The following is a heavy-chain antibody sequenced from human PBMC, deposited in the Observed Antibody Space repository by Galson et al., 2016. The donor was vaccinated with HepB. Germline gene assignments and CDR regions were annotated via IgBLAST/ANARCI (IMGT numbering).Heavy chain of an antibody. D-gene: IGHD3-10*01. J-gene: IGHJ3*02. CDR1: GGSLSGYY. Sequence: SETLSLTCGVSGGSLSGYYWNWIRQTPGKGLEWIGEIDASETTDYNPSLKSRVTISEATSKNQFSLRLSSLTAADTAVYFCARAWGRGSYAGVFDIWGQGTPVAVSP. CDR2: IDASETT. V-gene: IGHV4-34*01. CDR3: ARAWGRGSYAGVFDI.